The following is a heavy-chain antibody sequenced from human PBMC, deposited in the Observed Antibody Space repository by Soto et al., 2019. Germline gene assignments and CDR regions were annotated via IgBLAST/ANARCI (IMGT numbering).Heavy chain of an antibody. V-gene: IGHV4-4*02. CDR2: IYHSGST. Sequence: PSETLSLTCAVSSGSISSSNWWSWVRQPPGKGLEWIGEIYHSGSTNYNPSLKSRVTISVDKSKNQFSLKLSSVTAADTAVYYCAAGHTYYDFWSGYLFYNYYYYMDVWGKGTTVTVSS. J-gene: IGHJ6*03. D-gene: IGHD3-3*01. CDR1: SGSISSSNW. CDR3: AAGHTYYDFWSGYLFYNYYYYMDV.